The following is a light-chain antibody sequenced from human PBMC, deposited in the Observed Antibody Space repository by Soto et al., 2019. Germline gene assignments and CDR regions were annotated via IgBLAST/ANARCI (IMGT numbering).Light chain of an antibody. Sequence: EIVLTQSPGTLSLSPGERATLSCRASQSVSSSYLAWYQQKPGQAPRLLIYGASSRATGIPDRFSGSGSGTDVTLTISRREPEDFAVYYCQLWTFGQGTKVEIK. CDR2: GAS. V-gene: IGKV3-20*01. CDR3: QLWT. CDR1: QSVSSSY. J-gene: IGKJ1*01.